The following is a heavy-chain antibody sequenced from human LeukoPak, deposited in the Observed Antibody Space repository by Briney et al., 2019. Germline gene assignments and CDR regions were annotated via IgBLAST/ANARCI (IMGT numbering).Heavy chain of an antibody. V-gene: IGHV1-2*02. CDR1: GYTFSDYY. D-gene: IGHD5-12*01. CDR3: SRGSALNRAYSGYDPPFHY. Sequence: GASVKVSCKSSGYTFSDYYMHWVRQAPGQGREGMGWINPNSGATGYSQKFQGRITKTRDTSISAADIELNSIRYDATAMYYCSRGSALNRAYSGYDPPFHYWGQGTLVAVSS. J-gene: IGHJ4*02. CDR2: INPNSGAT.